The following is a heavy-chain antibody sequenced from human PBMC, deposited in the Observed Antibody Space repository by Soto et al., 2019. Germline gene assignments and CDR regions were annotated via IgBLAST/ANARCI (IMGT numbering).Heavy chain of an antibody. D-gene: IGHD6-13*01. Sequence: SETLSLTCTVSGVSISFYYWSWIRQPPGKGLEWIAYIDSSGSAKYNPSLKSRVTISLDTSRNQLSLKLNSVTAADTAVYYCAREGYSSRWNPIDYWGQGTQVTVSS. CDR2: IDSSGSA. J-gene: IGHJ4*02. V-gene: IGHV4-59*01. CDR3: AREGYSSRWNPIDY. CDR1: GVSISFYY.